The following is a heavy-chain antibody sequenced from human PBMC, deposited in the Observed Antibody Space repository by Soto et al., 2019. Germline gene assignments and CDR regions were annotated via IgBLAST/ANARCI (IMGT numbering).Heavy chain of an antibody. CDR2: ISYDGSNK. CDR1: GFTFSSYA. V-gene: IGHV3-30-3*01. CDR3: ARDTGLDSSGSFDY. Sequence: GGSLRLSCAASGFTFSSYAMHWVRQAPGKGLEWVAVISYDGSNKYYADSVKGRFTISRDNSKNTLYLQMNSLRAEDTAVYYCARDTGLDSSGSFDYWGQGTLVTVSS. J-gene: IGHJ4*02. D-gene: IGHD3-22*01.